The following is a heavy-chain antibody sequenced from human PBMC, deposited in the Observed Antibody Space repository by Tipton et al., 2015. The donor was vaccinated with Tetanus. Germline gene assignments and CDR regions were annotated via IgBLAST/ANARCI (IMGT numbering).Heavy chain of an antibody. CDR2: IGDTEFVT. V-gene: IGHV3-23*01. Sequence: SLRLSCEASGFTFSTYPMHWVRQAPGKGLEWVSAIGDTEFVTYYADSLKGRFTISRDNSKNTLSLQMISLRAEDTAIYYCARGRGRCRGTNCLRATDYWGQGTLVTVSS. D-gene: IGHD2-2*01. CDR3: ARGRGRCRGTNCLRATDY. J-gene: IGHJ4*02. CDR1: GFTFSTYP.